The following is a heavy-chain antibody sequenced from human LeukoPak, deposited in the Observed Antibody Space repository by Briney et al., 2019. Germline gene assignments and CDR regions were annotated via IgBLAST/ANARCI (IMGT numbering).Heavy chain of an antibody. J-gene: IGHJ3*02. CDR1: GYTLTELS. CDR2: FDPEDGET. D-gene: IGHD2-21*01. V-gene: IGHV1-24*01. CDR3: ARGCGGDCYSQNAFDI. Sequence: ASVKVSCKVSGYTLTELSMHWVRQAPGKGLEWKGGFDPEDGETIYAQKFQGRVTMTRDTSSSTVYMELSSLRSEDTAVYYCARGCGGDCYSQNAFDIWGQGTMVTVSS.